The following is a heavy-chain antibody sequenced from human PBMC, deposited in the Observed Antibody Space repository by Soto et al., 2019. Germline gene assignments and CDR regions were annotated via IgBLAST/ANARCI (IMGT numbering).Heavy chain of an antibody. D-gene: IGHD5-12*01. J-gene: IGHJ6*02. CDR3: ARTKMATISRYYYYGMDV. Sequence: GPALVNPTQTLTLSCTFSGFSLSTSGMCVSWIRQPPGKSLEWLALIDWDDDKYYSTSLKTRLTISKDTSKNQVVLTMTNMDPVDTATYYCARTKMATISRYYYYGMDVWGQGTTVTVS. CDR1: GFSLSTSGMC. CDR2: IDWDDDK. V-gene: IGHV2-70*01.